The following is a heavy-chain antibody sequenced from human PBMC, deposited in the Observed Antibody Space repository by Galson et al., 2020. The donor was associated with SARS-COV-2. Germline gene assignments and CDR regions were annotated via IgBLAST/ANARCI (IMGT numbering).Heavy chain of an antibody. CDR1: GSTLSSYG. J-gene: IGHJ4*02. D-gene: IGHD7-27*01. CDR3: ARDALTALGFYFDY. V-gene: IGHV3-33*01. Sequence: GGSLRLSCAASGSTLSSYGTPWVRPAPGKGLKWVAAIWYDGSNKYYADSVKGRFTISRDNSKNTLYLQMNSLRAEDTAVYYCARDALTALGFYFDYWGQGTLVTVSS. CDR2: IWYDGSNK.